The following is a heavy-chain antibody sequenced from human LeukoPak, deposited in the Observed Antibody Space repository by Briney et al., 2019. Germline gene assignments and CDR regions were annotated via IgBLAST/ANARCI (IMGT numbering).Heavy chain of an antibody. CDR3: ARNLYYYDSSGYFYY. V-gene: IGHV3-23*01. CDR1: GFTFSSYA. CDR2: ISGSGGST. Sequence: GGSLRLSCAASGFTFSSYAMSWVRQAPGKGLEWVSAISGSGGSTYYADSVKGRFTISRDNSKNTLYLQMNSLRAEDTAVYYCARNLYYYDSSGYFYYWGQGTLVTVSS. J-gene: IGHJ4*02. D-gene: IGHD3-22*01.